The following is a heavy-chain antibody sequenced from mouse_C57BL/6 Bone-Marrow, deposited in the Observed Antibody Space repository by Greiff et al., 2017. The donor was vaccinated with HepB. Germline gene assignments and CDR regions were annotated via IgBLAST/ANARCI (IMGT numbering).Heavy chain of an antibody. CDR1: GFTFSSYA. CDR2: ISDGGSYT. V-gene: IGHV5-4*03. CDR3: ARSGSSLFAY. J-gene: IGHJ3*01. Sequence: EVKVEESGGGLVKPGGSLKLSCAASGFTFSSYAMSWVRQTPEKRLEWVATISDGGSYTYYPDNVKGRFTISRDNAKYNLYLQMSHLKSEDTAMYYCARSGSSLFAYWGQGTLVTVSA. D-gene: IGHD1-1*01.